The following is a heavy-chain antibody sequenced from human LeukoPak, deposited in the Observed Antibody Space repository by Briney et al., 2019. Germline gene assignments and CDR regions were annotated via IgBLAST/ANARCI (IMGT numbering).Heavy chain of an antibody. Sequence: PSETLSLTCAVYGGSFSGYYWSWIRQPPGKGLEWIREINHSGSTNYNPSLKSRVTISVDTSKNQFSLKLSSVTAADTAVYYCARVSSWYGDLDAFDIWGQGTMVTVSS. CDR2: INHSGST. V-gene: IGHV4-34*01. J-gene: IGHJ3*02. D-gene: IGHD6-13*01. CDR3: ARVSSWYGDLDAFDI. CDR1: GGSFSGYY.